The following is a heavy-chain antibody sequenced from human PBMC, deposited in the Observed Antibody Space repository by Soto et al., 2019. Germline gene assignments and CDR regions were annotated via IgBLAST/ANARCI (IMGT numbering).Heavy chain of an antibody. Sequence: SLRLSCAASGFTFISYEINWFRHAPGKGLEWVSYISSSGSTIYYADSVKGRFTISRDNAKNSLYLQMNSLRAEDTAVYYCARASAYYYDSSGYPLGAFDIWGQGTMVTVSS. CDR2: ISSSGSTI. CDR3: ARASAYYYDSSGYPLGAFDI. V-gene: IGHV3-48*03. CDR1: GFTFISYE. D-gene: IGHD3-22*01. J-gene: IGHJ3*02.